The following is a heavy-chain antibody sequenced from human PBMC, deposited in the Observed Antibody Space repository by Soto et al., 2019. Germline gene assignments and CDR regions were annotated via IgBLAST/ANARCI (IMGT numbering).Heavy chain of an antibody. J-gene: IGHJ4*02. CDR2: ISHDGSNK. D-gene: IGHD2-2*01. V-gene: IGHV3-30*18. Sequence: GGSLRLSCAASGFTFSSYGMHWVRQAPGKGLEWVAVISHDGSNKYYADSVKGRFTISRDNSKNTLYLQMNSLRAEDTAVYYCAKDEFDIVVVPAARVLDYWGQGTLVTVSS. CDR3: AKDEFDIVVVPAARVLDY. CDR1: GFTFSSYG.